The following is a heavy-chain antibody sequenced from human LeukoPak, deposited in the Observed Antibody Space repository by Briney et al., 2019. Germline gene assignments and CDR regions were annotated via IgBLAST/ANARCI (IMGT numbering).Heavy chain of an antibody. J-gene: IGHJ4*02. D-gene: IGHD3-10*01. V-gene: IGHV3-7*01. CDR3: AREANLLWFGEGGFDY. Sequence: GGSLRLSCAASGFTFSDYWMTWVRQAPGKGLEWVSNLKTVGSDKSYVDSVKGRFTISRDNAKKSLYLQMNTLGAENTAVYYCAREANLLWFGEGGFDYWGQGTLVTVSS. CDR1: GFTFSDYW. CDR2: LKTVGSDK.